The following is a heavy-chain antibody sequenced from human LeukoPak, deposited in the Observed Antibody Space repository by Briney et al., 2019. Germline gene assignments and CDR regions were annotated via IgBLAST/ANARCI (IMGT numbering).Heavy chain of an antibody. V-gene: IGHV4-30-4*01. Sequence: SQTLSLTCTNLGGSISSGDHYWSWIRQHPGKGLEWIGYIYYSGSTHYNPSLKSRVTISVDTSKNQFSLKLSSVTAADTAVYYCARGITRMRSFVAAAGTSFDYWGQGTLVTVSS. CDR3: ARGITRMRSFVAAAGTSFDY. J-gene: IGHJ4*02. D-gene: IGHD6-13*01. CDR1: GGSISSGDHY. CDR2: IYYSGST.